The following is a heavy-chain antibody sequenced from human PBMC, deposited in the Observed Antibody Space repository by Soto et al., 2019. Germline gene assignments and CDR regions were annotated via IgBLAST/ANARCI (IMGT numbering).Heavy chain of an antibody. V-gene: IGHV1-69*02. D-gene: IGHD3-22*01. CDR2: IIPILGIA. J-gene: IGHJ5*02. Sequence: SVKVSCKASGGTFSSYTISWVRQAPGQGLEWMGRIIPILGIANYAQKFQGRVTITADKSTSTAYMELSSLRSEDTAVYYCASSYYYDSSGYYSPPLRFDPWGQGTLVTVSS. CDR1: GGTFSSYT. CDR3: ASSYYYDSSGYYSPPLRFDP.